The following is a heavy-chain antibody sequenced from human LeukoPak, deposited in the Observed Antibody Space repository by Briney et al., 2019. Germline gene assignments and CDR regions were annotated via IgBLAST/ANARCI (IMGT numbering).Heavy chain of an antibody. D-gene: IGHD1-1*01. CDR2: ISGSGGST. Sequence: QAGGSLRLSCAASGFTFSTYAMSWARQAPGKGLEWVSAISGSGGSTNYADSVKGRFTISRDNSKNTLYLQMNSLRAEDTAVYYCAKDRPMEPTKYYYYMDVWGKGTTVTVSS. V-gene: IGHV3-23*01. J-gene: IGHJ6*03. CDR1: GFTFSTYA. CDR3: AKDRPMEPTKYYYYMDV.